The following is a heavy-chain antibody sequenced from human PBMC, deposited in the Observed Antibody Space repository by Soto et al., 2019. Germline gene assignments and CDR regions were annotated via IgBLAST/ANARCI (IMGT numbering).Heavy chain of an antibody. CDR1: GGSISSGGYS. CDR3: ARGKGYYGSGSYYNGNWFDP. D-gene: IGHD3-10*01. CDR2: IYHSGST. Sequence: SGTLSLTCAVSGGSISSGGYSWSWIRQPPGKGLDWIGYIYHSGSTYYNPSLKSRVTISVDRSKNQFSLKLSSVTAADTAVYYCARGKGYYGSGSYYNGNWFDPWGQGTLVTVSS. J-gene: IGHJ5*02. V-gene: IGHV4-30-2*01.